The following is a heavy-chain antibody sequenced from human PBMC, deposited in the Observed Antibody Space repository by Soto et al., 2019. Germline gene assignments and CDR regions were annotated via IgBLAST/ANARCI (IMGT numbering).Heavy chain of an antibody. CDR2: IYYSGGT. CDR1: GGSLSRGGYF. Sequence: SETLSLTCTVSGGSLSRGGYFWNWIRQHPGKGLEWIGYIYYSGGTYYNPSLKSRVTISVDTSKNQFSLKLSSVTAADTAVYYCARELSIWGQGTLVTVS. V-gene: IGHV4-31*03. CDR3: ARELSI. J-gene: IGHJ1*01.